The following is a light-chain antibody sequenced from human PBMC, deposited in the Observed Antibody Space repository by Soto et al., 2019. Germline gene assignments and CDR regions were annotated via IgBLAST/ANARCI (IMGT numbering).Light chain of an antibody. CDR2: EVT. Sequence: QSALTQPASVSGSPGQSITISCTGTSSDVGDYNYVSWYRQHPGNAPKLIIYEVTNRPSGISNRFSGSKSGNTASLTISGIQADDESYYYCTSYSSGSSLVIFGGGTKLTVL. CDR3: TSYSSGSSLVI. J-gene: IGLJ2*01. V-gene: IGLV2-14*01. CDR1: SSDVGDYNY.